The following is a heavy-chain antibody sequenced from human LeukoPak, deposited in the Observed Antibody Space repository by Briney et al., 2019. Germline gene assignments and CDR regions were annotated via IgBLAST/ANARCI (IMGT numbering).Heavy chain of an antibody. CDR2: INQDGSER. CDR3: ARALSLRWPDY. D-gene: IGHD4-23*01. CDR1: GFTFSSYS. J-gene: IGHJ4*02. V-gene: IGHV3-7*01. Sequence: GGSLRLSCAASGFTFSSYSMNWVRQAPGKGLEWVANINQDGSERYYVESVKGRFTISRDNAKNSLYLQMNSLRTEDTAVYYCARALSLRWPDYWGQGTLVTVSS.